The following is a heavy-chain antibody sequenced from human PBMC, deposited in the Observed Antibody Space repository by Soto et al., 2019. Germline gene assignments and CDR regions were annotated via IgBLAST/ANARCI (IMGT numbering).Heavy chain of an antibody. J-gene: IGHJ4*02. V-gene: IGHV4-38-2*02. CDR2: IYHSGST. CDR3: ARDLERELDY. Sequence: PSETLSLTCAVSGYSISSGYYWGWIRQPPGKGLEWIGSIYHSGSTYYNPSLKSRVTISVDTSKNQFSLKLSSVTAADTAVYYCARDLERELDYWGQGTLVTVSS. CDR1: GYSISSGYY.